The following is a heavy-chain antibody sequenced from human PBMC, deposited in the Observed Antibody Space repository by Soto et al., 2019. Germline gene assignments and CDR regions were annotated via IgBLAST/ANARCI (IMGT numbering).Heavy chain of an antibody. D-gene: IGHD3-9*01. CDR3: ARHVRTLLRYFVLQGLDV. V-gene: IGHV4-39*01. CDR1: GGSISSSSYY. J-gene: IGHJ6*02. CDR2: IYYSGST. Sequence: SETLALTSTVSGGSISSSSYYWGWIRQPPGKGLEWIGSIYYSGSTYYNPSLKSRVTISVDTSKNQFSLKLSSVTAADTAVYYCARHVRTLLRYFVLQGLDVWGQETTVTVS.